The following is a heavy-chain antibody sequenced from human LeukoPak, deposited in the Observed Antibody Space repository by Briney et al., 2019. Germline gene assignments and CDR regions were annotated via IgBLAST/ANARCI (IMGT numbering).Heavy chain of an antibody. Sequence: GTLSLTCAVSGGSISSSNWWTWVRQPPGKGLEWIGYIYYSGTTNYNPSLKSRVTVSVDTSKNQFYLKLSSVTAADTAIYYCATIRGYCSGGRCYSDWYFDLWGRGTLVTVSS. D-gene: IGHD2-15*01. CDR3: ATIRGYCSGGRCYSDWYFDL. CDR1: GGSISSSNW. J-gene: IGHJ2*01. V-gene: IGHV4-4*02. CDR2: IYYSGTT.